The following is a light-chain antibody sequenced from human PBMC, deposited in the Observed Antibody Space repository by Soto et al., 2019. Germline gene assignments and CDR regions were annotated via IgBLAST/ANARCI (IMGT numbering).Light chain of an antibody. CDR1: QSVTSNY. CDR2: AAT. V-gene: IGKV3-20*01. CDR3: QQYAGAPWT. J-gene: IGKJ1*01. Sequence: EIVLTQSPGTLSVSPGERAALSCKASQSVTSNYLAWYQQRPGQAPRLLIYAATRRATVSPDRLSGSGSGTDFNLTISSLEPEDSAIYYCQQYAGAPWTFGQGTRVEIK.